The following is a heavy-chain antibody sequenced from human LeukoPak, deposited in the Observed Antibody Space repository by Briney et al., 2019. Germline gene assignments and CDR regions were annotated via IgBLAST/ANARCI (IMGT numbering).Heavy chain of an antibody. D-gene: IGHD1-26*01. J-gene: IGHJ4*02. CDR1: GFTFSSYW. CDR3: AKDVGKWESLHFFDY. V-gene: IGHV3-74*01. Sequence: QPGGSLRLSCAASGFTFSSYWMHWVRQAPGKGLVWVSRINSDGSGRSYADSVKGRFTISRDNAKNTLYLQMNSLRGDDTAVYYCAKDVGKWESLHFFDYWGQGTLVTVSS. CDR2: INSDGSGR.